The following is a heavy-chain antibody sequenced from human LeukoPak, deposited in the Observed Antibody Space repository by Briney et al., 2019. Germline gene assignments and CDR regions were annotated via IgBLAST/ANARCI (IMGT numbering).Heavy chain of an antibody. CDR2: ISGSGGST. J-gene: IGHJ6*02. V-gene: IGHV3-23*01. CDR1: GFTFSSYA. D-gene: IGHD3-22*01. CDR3: AKDLSSVYYYDSSGYSRGGDYYYGMDV. Sequence: GGSLRLSCAASGFTFSSYAMSWVRQAPGKGLEWVSGISGSGGSTYYADSVKGRFTSSRDNSKNTLYLQMNSLRAEDTAVYHCAKDLSSVYYYDSSGYSRGGDYYYGMDVWGQGTTVTVSS.